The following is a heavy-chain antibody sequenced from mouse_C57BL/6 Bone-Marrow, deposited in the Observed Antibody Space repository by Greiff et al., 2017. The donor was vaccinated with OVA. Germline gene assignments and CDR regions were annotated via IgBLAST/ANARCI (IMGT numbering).Heavy chain of an antibody. CDR2: INPYNGGT. D-gene: IGHD1-1*01. CDR3: ARLYYGSSPFDY. CDR1: GYTFTDYY. Sequence: EVQLQQSGPVLVKPGASVKMSCKASGYTFTDYYMNWVKQSHGKSLEWIGVINPYNGGTSYTQKFKGKATLTVDKSSSTAYMELDSLTSEHSAVYYCARLYYGSSPFDYWGQGTTLTVSS. V-gene: IGHV1-19*01. J-gene: IGHJ2*01.